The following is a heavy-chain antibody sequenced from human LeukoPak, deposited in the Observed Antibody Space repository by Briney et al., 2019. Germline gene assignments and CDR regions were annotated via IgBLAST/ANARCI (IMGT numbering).Heavy chain of an antibody. CDR3: ARWEKGYSYGYLYYYYMDV. V-gene: IGHV1-8*01. Sequence: ASVKVSCKASGYTFTSYDINWVRQATGQGLEWMGWMNPNSGNTGYAQKFQGRVTMTRNTSISTAYMELRSLRSEDTAVYYCARWEKGYSYGYLYYYYMDVWGKGTTVTVSS. D-gene: IGHD5-18*01. CDR1: GYTFTSYD. J-gene: IGHJ6*03. CDR2: MNPNSGNT.